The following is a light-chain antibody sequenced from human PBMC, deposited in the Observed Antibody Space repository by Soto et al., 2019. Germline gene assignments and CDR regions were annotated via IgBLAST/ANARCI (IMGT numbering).Light chain of an antibody. CDR1: QSVSSN. Sequence: EIVMTQSPATLSVSPGERATLSCRASQSVSSNLAWYQQKPGQAPRLLIYGASTRATGIPARFSGSGSGTEFTLTISSLQSEDLAVYYCQQYNNWPPWTFGQGTKVDI. CDR3: QQYNNWPPWT. J-gene: IGKJ1*01. V-gene: IGKV3-15*01. CDR2: GAS.